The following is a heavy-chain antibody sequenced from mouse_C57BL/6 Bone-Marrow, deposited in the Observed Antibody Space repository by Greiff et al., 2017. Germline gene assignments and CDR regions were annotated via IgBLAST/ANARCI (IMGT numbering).Heavy chain of an antibody. V-gene: IGHV3-8*01. D-gene: IGHD2-4*01. CDR1: GYSITSDY. CDR2: ISYSGST. CDR3: ARSRDYGYWYFDV. J-gene: IGHJ1*03. Sequence: EVQLQESGPGLAKPSQTLSLTCSVTGYSITSDYWNWIRKFPGNKLEYMGYISYSGSTYYNPSLKSRISITLETYKNQYYLQLNSVTTEDTATYYCARSRDYGYWYFDVWGTGTTVTVSS.